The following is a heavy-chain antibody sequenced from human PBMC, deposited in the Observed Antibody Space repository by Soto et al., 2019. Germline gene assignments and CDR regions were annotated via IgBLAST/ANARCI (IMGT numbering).Heavy chain of an antibody. CDR1: GASVSSGDYF. J-gene: IGHJ3*01. V-gene: IGHV4-30-4*01. CDR3: DRFLLYGVHRAFDL. Sequence: QVQLQESGPGLVKPSQTLSLSCTVSGASVSSGDYFWSWVRQPPGKGLEWIGYHGYPGYSYYNPTLSSGVTRPGDTYKNQISQNLNPVTAADTAVYYCDRFLLYGVHRAFDLWGQGTMVIVSS. CDR2: HGYPGYS. D-gene: IGHD4-17*01.